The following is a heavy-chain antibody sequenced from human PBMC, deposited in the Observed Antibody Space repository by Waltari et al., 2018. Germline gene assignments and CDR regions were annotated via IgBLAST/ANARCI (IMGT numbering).Heavy chain of an antibody. CDR3: ATYIGASIGTAAFDV. V-gene: IGHV4-39*02. J-gene: IGHJ3*01. D-gene: IGHD5-12*01. CDR2: MSYNGAT. Sequence: QLQLQESGPGVGKPSETLSLTCIVSGGSITSNRHYWAWIRQPPGQGLEWIGTMSYNGATYSGPSLKSRVTVSRDTSKNHLSLTLGSVTAADTAVYYCATYIGASIGTAAFDVWGQGTMVTVSS. CDR1: GGSITSNRHY.